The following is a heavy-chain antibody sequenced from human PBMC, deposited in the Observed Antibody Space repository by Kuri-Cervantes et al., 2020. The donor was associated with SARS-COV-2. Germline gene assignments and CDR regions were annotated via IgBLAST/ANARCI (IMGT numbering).Heavy chain of an antibody. CDR1: GFTFSSYG. V-gene: IGHV3-30*02. Sequence: GGSLRLSCAASGFTFSSYGMHWVRQAPGKGLEWVAFIRYDGSNKYYADSVKGRFTISRDNSKNTLYLQMNSLRAEDTAVYYCAKFYRDIVVVPAARGFYFDYWGQEPWSPSPQ. CDR2: IRYDGSNK. CDR3: AKFYRDIVVVPAARGFYFDY. D-gene: IGHD2-2*01. J-gene: IGHJ4*01.